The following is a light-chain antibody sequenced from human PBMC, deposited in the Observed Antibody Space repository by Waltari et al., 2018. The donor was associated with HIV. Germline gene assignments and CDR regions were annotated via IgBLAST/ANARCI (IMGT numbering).Light chain of an antibody. CDR2: QVN. CDR3: SSFAGSNNLMV. J-gene: IGLJ2*01. V-gene: IGLV2-8*01. CDR1: SSDVGGYNY. Sequence: QSALTQPPSASGSPGQSVTISCTGTSSDVGGYNYVSWYQQHPGKAPKLMIYQVNKRPSGVPARFSGTKSGNRASLTVSGLKAEDEADYYCSSFAGSNNLMVFGGGTKLTVL.